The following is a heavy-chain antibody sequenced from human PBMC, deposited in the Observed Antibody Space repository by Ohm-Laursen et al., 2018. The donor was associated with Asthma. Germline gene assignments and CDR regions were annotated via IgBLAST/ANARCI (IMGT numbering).Heavy chain of an antibody. CDR2: INGDGGIK. D-gene: IGHD6-19*01. V-gene: IGHV3-23*01. Sequence: SLRLSCAASGFTFSSYAMSWVRQAPGKGLVWVSRINGDGGIKSYAASVKGRFTISRDDAKNTVYLQMNSLRAEDTAVYYCAKDPGYSSGWYSDWGQGTLVTVSS. CDR1: GFTFSSYA. J-gene: IGHJ4*02. CDR3: AKDPGYSSGWYSD.